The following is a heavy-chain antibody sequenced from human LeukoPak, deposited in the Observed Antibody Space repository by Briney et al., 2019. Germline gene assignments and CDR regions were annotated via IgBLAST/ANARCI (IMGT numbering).Heavy chain of an antibody. CDR3: ASRPRFLEWLLDY. CDR2: IYYSGST. CDR1: GGSISSSSYY. D-gene: IGHD3-3*01. J-gene: IGHJ4*02. Sequence: PSETLSLTCTVSGGSISSSSYYWGWIRQPPGKGLEWIGSIYYSGSTYYNPSLKSRFTISVDTSKNQFSLKLSSVTAADTAVYYCASRPRFLEWLLDYWGQGTPVTVSS. V-gene: IGHV4-39*01.